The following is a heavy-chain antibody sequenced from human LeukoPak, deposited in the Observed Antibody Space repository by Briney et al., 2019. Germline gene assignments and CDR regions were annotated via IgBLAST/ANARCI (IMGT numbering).Heavy chain of an antibody. V-gene: IGHV3-66*01. D-gene: IGHD6-13*01. CDR1: GFTVSSNY. CDR2: IYNDGST. Sequence: GGSLRLSCAASGFTVSSNYMSWVRQAPGKGLEWVSVIYNDGSTFYADSVRGRSTVSRDNSKNTLYLQMNSLRAEDTAVYYCARGYSSPDYWGQGTLVTVSS. J-gene: IGHJ4*02. CDR3: ARGYSSPDY.